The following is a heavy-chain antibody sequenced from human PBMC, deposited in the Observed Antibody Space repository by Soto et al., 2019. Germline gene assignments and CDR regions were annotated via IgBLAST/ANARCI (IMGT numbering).Heavy chain of an antibody. V-gene: IGHV1-18*01. J-gene: IGHJ5*02. D-gene: IGHD6-19*01. Sequence: ASVKVSCKASGYTFTNYGLSWVRQAPGQGLEWMGWISSYSGNTNYARKLQGRVTMTTDTSTSTAYMELRSLRSGDTAVYYCARDRSSGWYGGFDPWGQGTLVTVSS. CDR2: ISSYSGNT. CDR1: GYTFTNYG. CDR3: ARDRSSGWYGGFDP.